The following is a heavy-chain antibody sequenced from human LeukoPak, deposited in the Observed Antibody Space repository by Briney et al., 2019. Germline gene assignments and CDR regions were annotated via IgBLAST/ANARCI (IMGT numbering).Heavy chain of an antibody. D-gene: IGHD4-11*01. CDR3: ARRDSNNYCGMDV. CDR2: IYPGDSDT. V-gene: IGHV5-51*01. CDR1: GYSFTTYW. J-gene: IGHJ6*02. Sequence: GECLKISCKASGYSFTTYWIGWVRQMPGKGLEWMGIIYPGDSDTRYSPSFEGQVTISADKSVSTAYLQWSSLKASDTAIYYCARRDSNNYCGMDVWGPGTTVTAS.